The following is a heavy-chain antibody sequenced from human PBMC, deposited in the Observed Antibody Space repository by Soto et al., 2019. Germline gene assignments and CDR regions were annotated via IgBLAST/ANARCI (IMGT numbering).Heavy chain of an antibody. Sequence: PGESLKISCKGSGYSVTPYWIAWVRQMPGKGLEWMGIIYPGDSDTAYSPSFQGQVTISADKSISTAYLQWSSLKASDTAMYYCARLLTYYYAMDVWGQGTTVTVSS. J-gene: IGHJ6*02. CDR3: ARLLTYYYAMDV. CDR1: GYSVTPYW. V-gene: IGHV5-51*01. CDR2: IYPGDSDT. D-gene: IGHD3-9*01.